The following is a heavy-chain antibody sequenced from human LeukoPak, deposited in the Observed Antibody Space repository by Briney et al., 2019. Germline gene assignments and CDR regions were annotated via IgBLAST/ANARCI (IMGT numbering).Heavy chain of an antibody. CDR3: ARLSNDILTGDDS. Sequence: SETLSLTCTVSGVSISSYQWSWIRQPPGKGLEWIGYIYDSGRTRYNPSLKSLVTISVDTFKNQFSLRLSSVTAADTAVYYCARLSNDILTGDDSWGQGTLVTVCS. J-gene: IGHJ4*02. D-gene: IGHD3-9*01. V-gene: IGHV4-59*01. CDR1: GVSISSYQ. CDR2: IYDSGRT.